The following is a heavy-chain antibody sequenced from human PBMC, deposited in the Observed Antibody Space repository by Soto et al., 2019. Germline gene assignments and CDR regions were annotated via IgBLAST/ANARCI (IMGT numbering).Heavy chain of an antibody. Sequence: GGSLRLSCAASGFTFSSYEMNWVRQAPGKGLEWVSAISGSGGSTYYADSVKGRFTISRDNSKNTLYLQMNSLRAEDTAVYYCAKEAAAGSPYYYYYGMDVWGQGTTVTVSS. D-gene: IGHD6-13*01. J-gene: IGHJ6*02. V-gene: IGHV3-23*01. CDR2: ISGSGGST. CDR3: AKEAAAGSPYYYYYGMDV. CDR1: GFTFSSYE.